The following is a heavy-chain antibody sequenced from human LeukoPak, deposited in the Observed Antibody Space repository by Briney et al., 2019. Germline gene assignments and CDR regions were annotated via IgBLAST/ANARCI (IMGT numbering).Heavy chain of an antibody. CDR2: IIPIFGTA. Sequence: GASVKVSCKASGGTFSSYAISGVRQAPGQGLEWMGGIIPIFGTANYAQKFQGRVTITADESTSTAYMELSSLRSEDTAVYYCARGQRSYYYYYMDVWGKGTTVTVSS. CDR3: ARGQRSYYYYYMDV. J-gene: IGHJ6*03. V-gene: IGHV1-69*01. D-gene: IGHD6-25*01. CDR1: GGTFSSYA.